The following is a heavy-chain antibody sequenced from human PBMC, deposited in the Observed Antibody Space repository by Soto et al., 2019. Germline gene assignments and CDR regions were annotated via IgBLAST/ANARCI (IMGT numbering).Heavy chain of an antibody. V-gene: IGHV5-51*01. CDR2: IYPVESDT. Sequence: GESLKSSGKGSGYSFTSYWIGWVRQMPGKRLEWRGIIYPVESDTRYNPSFQDQVTISSAKSISTAYLQWISLKASDTAMYYCARLGQQLVRGYYYGMDVWGQGTTVTVSS. CDR1: GYSFTSYW. J-gene: IGHJ6*02. D-gene: IGHD6-13*01. CDR3: ARLGQQLVRGYYYGMDV.